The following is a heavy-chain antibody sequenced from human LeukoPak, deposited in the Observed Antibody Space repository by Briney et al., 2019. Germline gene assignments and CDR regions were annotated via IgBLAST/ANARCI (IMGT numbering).Heavy chain of an antibody. D-gene: IGHD3-3*01. J-gene: IGHJ4*02. CDR1: GFTFSHLS. V-gene: IGHV3-69-1*01. Sequence: GGSLRLSCEASGFTFSHLSMNWVRQAPGKGLEWVSSISSSSDIYYADSVKGRFTISRDNIKNSLYLQMNSLRAEDTAVYYCARVPGGMEWSDFDYWGQGTLVTVSS. CDR3: ARVPGGMEWSDFDY. CDR2: ISSSSDI.